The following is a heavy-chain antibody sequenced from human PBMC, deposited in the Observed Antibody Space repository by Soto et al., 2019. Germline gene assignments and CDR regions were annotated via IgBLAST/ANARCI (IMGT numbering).Heavy chain of an antibody. CDR2: IYTSGST. J-gene: IGHJ6*02. V-gene: IGHV4-4*07. Sequence: SETLSLTCTVSGGSISSYYWSWIRQPAGKGLEWIGRIYTSGSTNYNPSLKSRVTMSVDTSKNQFSLKLSSVTAADTAVYYCARERVAYYYGSGSYYKPYYYGMDVWGQGTTVTVSS. CDR1: GGSISSYY. D-gene: IGHD3-10*01. CDR3: ARERVAYYYGSGSYYKPYYYGMDV.